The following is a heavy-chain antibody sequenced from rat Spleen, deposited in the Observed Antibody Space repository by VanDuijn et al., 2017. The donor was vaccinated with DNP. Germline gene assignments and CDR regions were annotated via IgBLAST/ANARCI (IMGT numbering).Heavy chain of an antibody. CDR2: IKQDSTIM. J-gene: IGHJ2*01. CDR1: GLNFSDFW. CDR3: ARANSGDPFDN. D-gene: IGHD1-1*01. V-gene: IGHV4-2*01. Sequence: EVKLVESGGGLVQPGRSLKLSCAASGLNFSDFWMGWVRQVPGKGLEWIGEIKQDSTIMNYNPSLKGRFTITRDNAQNTLYLQMSKLGSEDTAIYYCARANSGDPFDNWGQGVMVTVSS.